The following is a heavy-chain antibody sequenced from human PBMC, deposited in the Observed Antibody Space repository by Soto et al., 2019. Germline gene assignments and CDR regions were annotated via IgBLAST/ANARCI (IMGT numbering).Heavy chain of an antibody. V-gene: IGHV1-18*01. Sequence: GASVKVSCKASGYTFTSYGISWVRQAPGQGLEWMGWISAYNGNTNYAQKLQGRVTMTTDTSTSTAYMELRSLRSDDTAVYYCARLYYGSGSYLGPVDYWGQGTLVTVSS. CDR3: ARLYYGSGSYLGPVDY. J-gene: IGHJ4*02. CDR1: GYTFTSYG. CDR2: ISAYNGNT. D-gene: IGHD3-10*01.